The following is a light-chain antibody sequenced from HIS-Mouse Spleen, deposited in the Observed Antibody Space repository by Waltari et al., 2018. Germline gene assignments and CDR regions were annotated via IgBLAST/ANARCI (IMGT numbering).Light chain of an antibody. J-gene: IGLJ3*02. CDR3: QSADSSGTGWV. Sequence: SYELTQPPSVSVSPGQRARITCSGAALPKQYAYWYQQKPGQAPVLVLYKDSERPSGIPERFSGSSSGTTDTLTISGVQAEDEADYYCQSADSSGTGWVFGGGTKLTVL. CDR1: ALPKQY. V-gene: IGLV3-25*03. CDR2: KDS.